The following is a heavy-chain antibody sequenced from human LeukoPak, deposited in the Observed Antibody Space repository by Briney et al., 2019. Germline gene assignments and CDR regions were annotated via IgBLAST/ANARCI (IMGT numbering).Heavy chain of an antibody. V-gene: IGHV6-1*01. Sequence: SQTLSLTCAIAGDSVSSNSAAWNWIRQSPSKGLEWLGRAYYRSKWYNDYAVSVKSRITINPDTSKNQFSLQLNSVTPEDTAVYYCARVLDTPNSYYFDLWGQGTLVTVSS. CDR1: GDSVSSNSAA. CDR3: ARVLDTPNSYYFDL. J-gene: IGHJ4*02. CDR2: AYYRSKWYN. D-gene: IGHD5-18*01.